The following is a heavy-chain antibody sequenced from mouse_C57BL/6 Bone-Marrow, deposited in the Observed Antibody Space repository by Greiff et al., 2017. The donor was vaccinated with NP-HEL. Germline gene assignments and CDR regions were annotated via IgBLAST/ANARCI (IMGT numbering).Heavy chain of an antibody. Sequence: VQLQQSGAELVMPGASVKLSCKASGYTFTSYWMHWVKQRPGQGLEWIGEIDPSDSYTNSNQKFKGKSTLTVDKSSSTAYMQISSLTSEDSAVYYCARERYYGSSPWFAYWGQGTLVTVSA. CDR2: IDPSDSYT. D-gene: IGHD1-1*01. J-gene: IGHJ3*01. CDR3: ARERYYGSSPWFAY. V-gene: IGHV1-69*01. CDR1: GYTFTSYW.